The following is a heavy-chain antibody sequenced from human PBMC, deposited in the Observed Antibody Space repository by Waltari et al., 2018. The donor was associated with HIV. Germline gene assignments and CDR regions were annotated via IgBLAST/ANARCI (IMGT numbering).Heavy chain of an antibody. Sequence: EVQLVESGGVVVQPGGSLRLSCAASGFTFDDYTMHWVRQAPGKGLEWVSLISWDGGSTYYADSVKGRFTISRDNSKNSLYLQMNSLRTEDTALYYCAKDKARRGYGMDVWGQGITVTVSS. CDR3: AKDKARRGYGMDV. V-gene: IGHV3-43*01. CDR2: ISWDGGST. CDR1: GFTFDDYT. J-gene: IGHJ6*02.